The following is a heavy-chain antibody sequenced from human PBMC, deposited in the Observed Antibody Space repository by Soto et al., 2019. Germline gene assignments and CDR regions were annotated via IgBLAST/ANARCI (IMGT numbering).Heavy chain of an antibody. CDR2: ISSSSSTI. CDR1: GFTFSRYS. V-gene: IGHV3-48*01. J-gene: IGHJ4*02. CDR3: ARVGYCSGGSCYGDHY. Sequence: EVQLVESGGGLVQPGGSLRLSCAASGFTFSRYSMNWVRQAPGKGLEWVSYISSSSSTIYYADSVKGRFTISRDNAKNSLYLQMNSLRAEDTAVYYCARVGYCSGGSCYGDHYWGQGTLVTVSS. D-gene: IGHD2-15*01.